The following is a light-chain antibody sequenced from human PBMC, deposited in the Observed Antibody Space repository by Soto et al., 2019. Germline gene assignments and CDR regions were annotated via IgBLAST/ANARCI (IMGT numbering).Light chain of an antibody. V-gene: IGKV1-33*01. J-gene: IGKJ4*01. CDR2: YAS. CDR1: QDITNH. CDR3: QQHHSLPLT. Sequence: DIQMTQSPSSLSASVGDRVTITCQASQDITNHLSWYQQKPGKAPKILIYYASNLETGVPSGFSGTGSGTDFTFTISNLQPEDVATYFCQQHHSLPLTFGGGTKVEIK.